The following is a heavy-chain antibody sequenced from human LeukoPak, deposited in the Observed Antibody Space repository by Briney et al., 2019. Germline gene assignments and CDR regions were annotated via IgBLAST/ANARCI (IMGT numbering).Heavy chain of an antibody. CDR1: GGTFSSYT. CDR2: IIPILGIA. Sequence: SVKVSCKASGGTFSSYTISWVRQAPGQGLEWMGRIIPILGIANYAQKFQGRATITADKSTSTAYMELSSLRSEDTAVYYCARDKGLAPHHDAFDIWGQGTMVTVSS. J-gene: IGHJ3*02. D-gene: IGHD6-6*01. CDR3: ARDKGLAPHHDAFDI. V-gene: IGHV1-69*04.